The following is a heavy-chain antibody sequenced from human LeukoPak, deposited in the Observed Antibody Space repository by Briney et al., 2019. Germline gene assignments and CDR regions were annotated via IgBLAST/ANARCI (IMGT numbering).Heavy chain of an antibody. CDR3: ALGDGHNFVY. Sequence: SQTLSLTCAITGDGVSINSAAWNWIRQSPSRGLEWLGRTYFRSKWNNDYAVSVKSRITVTPDTSKNQLSLQLKSVTPEDTAVYYCALGDGHNFVYWGQGTLVTVSS. CDR2: TYFRSKWNN. D-gene: IGHD5-24*01. CDR1: GDGVSINSAA. J-gene: IGHJ4*02. V-gene: IGHV6-1*01.